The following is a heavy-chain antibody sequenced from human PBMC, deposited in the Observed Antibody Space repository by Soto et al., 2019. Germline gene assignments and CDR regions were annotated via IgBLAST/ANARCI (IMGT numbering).Heavy chain of an antibody. D-gene: IGHD3-3*01. V-gene: IGHV4-39*01. CDR1: GGSISSSSYY. CDR2: IYYSGST. Sequence: SETLSLTCTVSGGSISSSSYYWGWIRQPPGKGLEWIGSIYYSGSTYYNPSLKSLVTISVDTSKNQFSLKLSSVTAADTAVYYCARQPRSLEWLPAYWGQGTLVTVSS. CDR3: ARQPRSLEWLPAY. J-gene: IGHJ1*01.